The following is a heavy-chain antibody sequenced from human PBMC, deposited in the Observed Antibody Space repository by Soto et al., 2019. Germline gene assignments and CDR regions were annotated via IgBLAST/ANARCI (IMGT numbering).Heavy chain of an antibody. Sequence: QVQLVESGGGVVQPGRSLRLSCSASGFTFSNYGMHWVRQAPGKGLEWVAVISYDGSNKYYADSVKGRFTISRDNSKNTLYRQMSSLRAEDTGVYYCAEDVSYGGNGGYAVYRVQRSLVTVSS. J-gene: IGHJ4*02. D-gene: IGHD4-17*01. V-gene: IGHV3-30*18. CDR2: ISYDGSNK. CDR3: AEDVSYGGNGGYAVY. CDR1: GFTFSNYG.